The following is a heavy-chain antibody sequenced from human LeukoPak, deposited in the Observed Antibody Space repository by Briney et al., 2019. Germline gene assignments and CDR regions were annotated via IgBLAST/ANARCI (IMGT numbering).Heavy chain of an antibody. CDR1: GFTFSSYW. Sequence: GSLRLSCAASGFTFSSYWMYWVRQAPGKGLVWVSHINNDGSGTNYADSVKGRFTTSRDNAENTLYLQMNSLRAEDTAVYYCARDRHGDYWGQGTLVTVSS. CDR3: ARDRHGDY. J-gene: IGHJ4*02. CDR2: INNDGSGT. V-gene: IGHV3-74*01.